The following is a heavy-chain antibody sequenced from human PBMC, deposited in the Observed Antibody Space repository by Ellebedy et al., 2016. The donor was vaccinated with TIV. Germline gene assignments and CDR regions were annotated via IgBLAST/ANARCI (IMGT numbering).Heavy chain of an antibody. Sequence: SETLSLTXTVSGGSISSSSYYWGWIRQPPGKGLEWLGSIFYSGNTYYNPSLKSRVTISVDTSKDQFSLKLRSVTAADTAVYYCARLGGASIAAAGPHYWGQGTLVTVSS. J-gene: IGHJ4*02. CDR1: GGSISSSSYY. CDR2: IFYSGNT. V-gene: IGHV4-39*01. D-gene: IGHD6-13*01. CDR3: ARLGGASIAAAGPHY.